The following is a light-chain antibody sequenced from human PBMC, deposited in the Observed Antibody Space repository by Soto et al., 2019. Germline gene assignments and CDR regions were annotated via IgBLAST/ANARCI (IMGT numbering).Light chain of an antibody. CDR1: QSVSRSY. V-gene: IGKV3-20*01. CDR2: GAS. Sequence: EIVLTQSPGTLSLSPGDRATISCRASQSVSRSYLAWYQQTPGDAPRLLIYGASSRATGISDMFSGSGSGTYFTLTISRLEPEDVALYYCQHYGNSPQTFGQGTKVEIK. CDR3: QHYGNSPQT. J-gene: IGKJ1*01.